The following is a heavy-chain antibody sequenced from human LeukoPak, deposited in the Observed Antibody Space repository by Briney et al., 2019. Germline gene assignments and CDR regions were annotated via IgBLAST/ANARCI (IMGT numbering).Heavy chain of an antibody. Sequence: SETLSLTCTVSGYSISSGYYWGWIRQPPGKGLEWIGSIYHSGSTYYNPSLKSRVTISADKSISTAYLQWSSLKASDTAMYYCARWPRGSTNCYFDYWGQGTLVTVSS. CDR2: IYHSGST. CDR1: GYSISSGYY. CDR3: ARWPRGSTNCYFDY. J-gene: IGHJ4*02. D-gene: IGHD2-2*01. V-gene: IGHV4-38-2*02.